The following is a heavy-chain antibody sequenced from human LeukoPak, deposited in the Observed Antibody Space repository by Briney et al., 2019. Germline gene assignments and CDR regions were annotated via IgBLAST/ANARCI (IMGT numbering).Heavy chain of an antibody. Sequence: PSETLSLTCTVSGGSISSSSYYWGWIRQPPGKGLEWIGSIYASGSTNYNPSLKSRVTMSVDTSKNQFSLKLSSVTAADTAIYYCARGGDYGDYADYWGQGTLVTVSS. D-gene: IGHD4-17*01. CDR2: IYASGST. CDR1: GGSISSSSYY. V-gene: IGHV4-39*07. CDR3: ARGGDYGDYADY. J-gene: IGHJ4*02.